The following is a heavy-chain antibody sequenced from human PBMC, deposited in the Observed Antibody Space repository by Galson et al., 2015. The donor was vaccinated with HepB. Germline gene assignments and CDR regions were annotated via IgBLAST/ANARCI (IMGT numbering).Heavy chain of an antibody. Sequence: SVKVSCKVSGYTLTEISMHWVRQAPGKGLEWMGGFDPEDAETIYAQKFQGRVTMTEDTSTDTAYMELSSLRSEDTAVYYCTTGLGQQPDGYSYYNHLDVWGKGTTVTVSS. CDR2: FDPEDAET. J-gene: IGHJ6*03. D-gene: IGHD3-16*01. CDR3: TTGLGQQPDGYSYYNHLDV. CDR1: GYTLTEIS. V-gene: IGHV1-24*01.